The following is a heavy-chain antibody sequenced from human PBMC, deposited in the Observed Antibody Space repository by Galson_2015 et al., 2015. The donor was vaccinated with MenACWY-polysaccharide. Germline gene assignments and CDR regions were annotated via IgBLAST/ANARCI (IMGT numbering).Heavy chain of an antibody. CDR1: GFTFSSYW. D-gene: IGHD3-16*01. CDR3: AREGRGGVDN. J-gene: IGHJ4*02. CDR2: IKQDESEK. Sequence: SLRLSCAASGFTFSSYWMSWVRQAPGKGLEWVANIKQDESEKGYLDSVKGRFTISRDNAKNSLVLQMNSLRVEDTAVYCCAREGRGGVDNGGQGALGT. V-gene: IGHV3-7*01.